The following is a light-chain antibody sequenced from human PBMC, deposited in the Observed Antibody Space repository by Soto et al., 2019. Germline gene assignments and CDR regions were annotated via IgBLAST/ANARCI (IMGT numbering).Light chain of an antibody. V-gene: IGKV3-20*01. Sequence: EIVLTQPPGTLSLSPGERATLSCRASQSVSSSYLAWYQQKPGQAPRLLIYGASTRATGIPARFSGSGSGTEFTLTISSLKPEDFAVYYCQQYNNSPWTFGQGTKVDIK. CDR3: QQYNNSPWT. CDR2: GAS. J-gene: IGKJ1*01. CDR1: QSVSSSY.